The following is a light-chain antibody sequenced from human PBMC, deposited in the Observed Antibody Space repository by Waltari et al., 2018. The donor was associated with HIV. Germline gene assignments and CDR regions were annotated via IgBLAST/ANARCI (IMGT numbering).Light chain of an antibody. Sequence: QSALTQPRSVSGSPGQSVTISCTGTSSDVGGYNSVSWYQQHPGKAPKFMIYDRSKRPSGVPDRFSGSKSGNTASLTISGLQAEDEADYYCCSYAGNYTLVFGGGTKLTVL. J-gene: IGLJ3*02. CDR1: SSDVGGYNS. CDR3: CSYAGNYTLV. CDR2: DRS. V-gene: IGLV2-11*01.